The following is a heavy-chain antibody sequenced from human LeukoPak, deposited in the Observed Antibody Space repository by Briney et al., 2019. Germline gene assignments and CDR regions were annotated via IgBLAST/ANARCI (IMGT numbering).Heavy chain of an antibody. CDR1: GGTFSSYA. CDR2: IIPIFGTA. Sequence: GASVKVSGKASGGTFSSYAISWVRQAPGQGLEWMGGIIPIFGTANYAQKFQGRVTITADESTSTAYMELSSLRSEDTAVYYCARGRRGDFWSGYYGQTTTYYYYYYMDVWGKGTTVTVSS. J-gene: IGHJ6*03. CDR3: ARGRRGDFWSGYYGQTTTYYYYYYMDV. V-gene: IGHV1-69*13. D-gene: IGHD3-3*01.